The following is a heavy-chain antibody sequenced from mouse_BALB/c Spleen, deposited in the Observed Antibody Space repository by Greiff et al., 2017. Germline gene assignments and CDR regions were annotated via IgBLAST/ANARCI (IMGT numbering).Heavy chain of an antibody. CDR1: GYSITSDYA. D-gene: IGHD2-5*01. CDR2: ISYSGST. V-gene: IGHV3-2*02. Sequence: VQLKESGPGLVKPSQSLSLTCTVTGYSITSDYAWNWIRQFPGNKLEWMGYISYSGSTSYNPSLKSRISITRDTSKNQFFLQLNSVTTEDTATYYCARSNFFPFAYWGQGTLVTVSA. J-gene: IGHJ3*01. CDR3: ARSNFFPFAY.